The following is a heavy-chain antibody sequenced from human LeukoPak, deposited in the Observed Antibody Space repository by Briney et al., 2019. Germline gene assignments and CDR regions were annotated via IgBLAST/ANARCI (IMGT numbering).Heavy chain of an antibody. CDR2: INPDGTEK. CDR3: ARDAYGTSDH. CDR1: GFTFGSYW. J-gene: IGHJ5*02. Sequence: GGSLRLSCAASGFTFGSYWMSWVRQAPGKGLEWVANINPDGTEKNYVDSLKGRFTIFRDNAKNSLYLQMSSLRAEDTAVYYCARDAYGTSDHWGQGTLVTVSS. V-gene: IGHV3-7*05. D-gene: IGHD4-17*01.